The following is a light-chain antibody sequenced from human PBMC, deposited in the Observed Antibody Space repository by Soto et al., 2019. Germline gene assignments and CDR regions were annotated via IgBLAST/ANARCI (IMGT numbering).Light chain of an antibody. J-gene: IGKJ1*01. Sequence: EIVLTQSPGTLSLSPGERATLSCRASQSVSSSLAWYQQKPGQAPRLLIYGASSRATGIPDRFSGSGSGPDFTLTISLLEAEDFAVYFCQHYGSSRTFGQGTKVEIK. CDR1: QSVSSS. CDR2: GAS. CDR3: QHYGSSRT. V-gene: IGKV3-20*01.